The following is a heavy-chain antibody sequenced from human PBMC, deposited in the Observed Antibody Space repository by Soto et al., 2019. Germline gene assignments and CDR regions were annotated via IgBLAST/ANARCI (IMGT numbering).Heavy chain of an antibody. V-gene: IGHV1-46*03. CDR1: RYTFTSYY. J-gene: IGHJ5*02. CDR3: ARNGHGYCSGGSCQNWLDP. CDR2: IDPSGGST. Sequence: ASVKVSCKASRYTFTSYYMHWVRQAPGQGLEWMGIIDPSGGSTGYAQKFQGRVTMTTDTSTSTVYMELSSLRSEDTAVYFCARNGHGYCSGGSCQNWLDPWGQGTLVTVSS. D-gene: IGHD2-15*01.